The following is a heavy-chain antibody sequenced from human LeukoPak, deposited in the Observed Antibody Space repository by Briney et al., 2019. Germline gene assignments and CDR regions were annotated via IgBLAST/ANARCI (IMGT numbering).Heavy chain of an antibody. V-gene: IGHV3-48*03. J-gene: IGHJ5*02. D-gene: IGHD2/OR15-2a*01. Sequence: GGSLRLSCAASGFTFSSYEMNWVRQAPGKGLEWVSYSSGSGTIYYADSVKGRFTISRDNAQNSLYLQMNSLRVEDTAVYYCARVIENAWGQGTLVTVSS. CDR2: SSGSGTI. CDR1: GFTFSSYE. CDR3: ARVIENA.